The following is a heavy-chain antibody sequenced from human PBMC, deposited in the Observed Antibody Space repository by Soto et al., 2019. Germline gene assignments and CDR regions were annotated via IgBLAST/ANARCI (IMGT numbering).Heavy chain of an antibody. J-gene: IGHJ4*02. D-gene: IGHD2-2*01. Sequence: SVKVSCKASGGTFSSYAISWVRQAPGQGLEWMGGIIPIFGTANYAQKFQGRVTITADESTSTAYMELSSLRSEDTAVYYCARDSSAFCISTSCFQYFVYRCQGTLVTV. V-gene: IGHV1-69*13. CDR3: ARDSSAFCISTSCFQYFVY. CDR2: IIPIFGTA. CDR1: GGTFSSYA.